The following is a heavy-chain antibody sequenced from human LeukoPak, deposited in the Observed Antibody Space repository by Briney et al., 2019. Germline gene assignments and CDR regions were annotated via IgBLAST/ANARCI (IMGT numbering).Heavy chain of an antibody. CDR2: LYHSDSA. Sequence: SETLSLTCAVSGYPISNGYYWVWIRQPPGRGLEWIGSLYHSDSAYYNTSLRSRVSMSVDTSKNQFSLTLSFVTAADTAVYYCARQHDSYYYYYIDVWGSGTTVTVSS. CDR3: ARQHDSYYYYYIDV. J-gene: IGHJ6*03. CDR1: GYPISNGYY. V-gene: IGHV4-38-2*01.